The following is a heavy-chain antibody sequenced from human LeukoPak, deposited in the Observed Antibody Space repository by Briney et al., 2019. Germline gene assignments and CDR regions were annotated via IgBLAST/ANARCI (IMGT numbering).Heavy chain of an antibody. CDR3: ARVSGWYAPEGAFDI. D-gene: IGHD6-19*01. CDR1: GFTFSTYW. J-gene: IGHJ3*02. Sequence: GGSLRLSCAASGFTFSTYWMSWVRQAPGKGLEWVASIKVDGSDTYYVDSVKGRFTISSDNTKSSLGLQMNSLRAEDTAVYYCARVSGWYAPEGAFDIWGQGTMVTVSS. V-gene: IGHV3-7*04. CDR2: IKVDGSDT.